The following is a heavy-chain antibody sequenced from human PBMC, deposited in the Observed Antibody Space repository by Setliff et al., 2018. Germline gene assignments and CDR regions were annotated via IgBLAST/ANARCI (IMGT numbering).Heavy chain of an antibody. J-gene: IGHJ5*02. CDR2: IYPGDSNT. CDR3: ARQRSSSSLTYNWFDP. Sequence: GESLKISCKGSGYSFTSYWIGWVRQMPGKGLEWMGIIYPGDSNTRYSPSFQGQVTMSADKSISTAYLQWSSLKASDTAMYYCARQRSSSSLTYNWFDPWGQGTLVTVSS. V-gene: IGHV5-51*01. CDR1: GYSFTSYW. D-gene: IGHD6-6*01.